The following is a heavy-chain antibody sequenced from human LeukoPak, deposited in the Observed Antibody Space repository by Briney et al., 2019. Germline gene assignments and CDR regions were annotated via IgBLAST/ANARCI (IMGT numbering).Heavy chain of an antibody. V-gene: IGHV3-9*01. CDR3: VRQFTSSWFDY. CDR2: ISWNSGSI. J-gene: IGHJ4*02. Sequence: GRSLRLSCAASGFTLYDYAMHWGRPGPGKGLEWVSGISWNSGSIGYADSVKGRFTISRDNSKNTLYLQMNSLRAEDTAVYYCVRQFTSSWFDYWGQGTLVTVSS. CDR1: GFTLYDYA. D-gene: IGHD6-13*01.